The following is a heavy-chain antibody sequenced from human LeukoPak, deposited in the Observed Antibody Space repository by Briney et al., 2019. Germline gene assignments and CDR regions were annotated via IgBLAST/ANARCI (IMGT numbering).Heavy chain of an antibody. CDR3: AKLISGDYPFDY. V-gene: IGHV3-30*18. D-gene: IGHD4-17*01. CDR2: ISYDGSNK. Sequence: PGGSLRLSCAASGFTFSSYGMHWVRQAPGKGLEWVAVISYDGSNKYYADSVKGRFTISRDNSENTLYLQMNSLRAEDTAVYYCAKLISGDYPFDYWGQGTLVTVSS. J-gene: IGHJ4*02. CDR1: GFTFSSYG.